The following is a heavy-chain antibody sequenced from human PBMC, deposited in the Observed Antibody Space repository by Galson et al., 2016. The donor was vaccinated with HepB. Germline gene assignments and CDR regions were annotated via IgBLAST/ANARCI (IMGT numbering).Heavy chain of an antibody. V-gene: IGHV3-30*18. D-gene: IGHD5-12*01. CDR1: GFTFSSYG. J-gene: IGHJ4*02. CDR2: ISYDGSNK. CDR3: AKWGGSGYDWARLDY. Sequence: SLRLSCAASGFTFSSYGMHWVRQAPGKGLEWLAVISYDGSNKYYADSVKGRFTISRDNSKNTLYLQMNSLRAEDTAVYYCAKWGGSGYDWARLDYWGQGTLVTVSS.